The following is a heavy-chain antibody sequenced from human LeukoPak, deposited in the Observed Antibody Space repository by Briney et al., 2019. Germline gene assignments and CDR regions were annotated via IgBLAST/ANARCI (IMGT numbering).Heavy chain of an antibody. CDR1: GYTLTELS. CDR2: FDPEDGET. J-gene: IGHJ4*02. CDR3: ATQYYYDSSGYRPFDY. D-gene: IGHD3-22*01. V-gene: IGHV1-24*01. Sequence: ASVKVSCKVSGYTLTELSMHWVRQAPGKGLEWMGGFDPEDGETIYAQKFQGRVTMTEDTSTDTAYMELSSLRSGDTAVYYCATQYYYDSSGYRPFDYWGQGTLVTVSS.